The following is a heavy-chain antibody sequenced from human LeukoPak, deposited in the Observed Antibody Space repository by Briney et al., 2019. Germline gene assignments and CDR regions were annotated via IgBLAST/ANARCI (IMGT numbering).Heavy chain of an antibody. D-gene: IGHD3-22*01. V-gene: IGHV4-34*01. CDR3: ARDHDSSGYYFDY. CDR1: GGSFSGYY. J-gene: IGHJ4*02. Sequence: SETLSLTCAVYGGSFSGYYWSWIRQPPGKGLEWIGEINHSGSTNYNPSLKSQVTISVDTSKNQFSLKLSSVTAADTAVYYCARDHDSSGYYFDYWGQGTLVTVSS. CDR2: INHSGST.